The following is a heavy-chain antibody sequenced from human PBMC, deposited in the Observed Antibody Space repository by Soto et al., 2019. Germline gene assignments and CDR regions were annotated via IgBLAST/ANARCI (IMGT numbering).Heavy chain of an antibody. Sequence: EVQLVESGGGLVQPGRSLRLSCAASGFTFADYAMHWVRQAQGKGLEWVSGISWNSGSIGYADSVKGRFTISRDNAKNSLYLQMNSLRAEDTALYYCAKAGFWSGYYTLVDYWGQGTLVTVSS. CDR2: ISWNSGSI. V-gene: IGHV3-9*01. CDR3: AKAGFWSGYYTLVDY. CDR1: GFTFADYA. J-gene: IGHJ4*02. D-gene: IGHD3-3*01.